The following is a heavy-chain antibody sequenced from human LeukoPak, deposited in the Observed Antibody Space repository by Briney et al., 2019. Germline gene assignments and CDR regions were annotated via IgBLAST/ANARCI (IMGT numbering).Heavy chain of an antibody. CDR2: INPSGGST. D-gene: IGHD7-27*01. V-gene: IGHV1-46*01. CDR3: ARSWRLGISVVSYYYYYYYMDV. Sequence: ASVKVSCKASGYTFTSYYMHWVRQAPGQGLEWMGIINPSGGSTSYAQKFQGRVTMTRDMSTSTVYMELSSLRSEAPAVYYCARSWRLGISVVSYYYYYYYMDVWGKGTTVTVSS. J-gene: IGHJ6*03. CDR1: GYTFTSYY.